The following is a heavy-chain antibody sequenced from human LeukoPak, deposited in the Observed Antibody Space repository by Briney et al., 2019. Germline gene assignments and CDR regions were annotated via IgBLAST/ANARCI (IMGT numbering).Heavy chain of an antibody. D-gene: IGHD3-10*01. CDR2: IYSGGST. J-gene: IGHJ4*02. CDR1: GFTVSSNY. Sequence: TGGSLRLSCAASGFTVSSNYMSWVRQAPGKGLEWVSVIYSGGSTYYADSVKGRFTISRDNSKNTLYLQMNSLRAEDTDVYYCARDILGSGGYWGKGNLVSVSS. V-gene: IGHV3-53*01. CDR3: ARDILGSGGY.